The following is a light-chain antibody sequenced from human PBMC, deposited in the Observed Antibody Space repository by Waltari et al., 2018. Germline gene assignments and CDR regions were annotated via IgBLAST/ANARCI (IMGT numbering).Light chain of an antibody. CDR2: DND. V-gene: IGLV1-51*01. Sequence: QSVLTQQPPSVSAASGQKVTISRSGSASNKGTSFVPWYQPFPGTTPRLVIYDNDKRPSGIPARFSGSKSGTSVTLDITGLQTGDEADYFCGTWDNSLNSWVFGGRTKVTVL. J-gene: IGLJ3*02. CDR3: GTWDNSLNSWV. CDR1: ASNKGTSF.